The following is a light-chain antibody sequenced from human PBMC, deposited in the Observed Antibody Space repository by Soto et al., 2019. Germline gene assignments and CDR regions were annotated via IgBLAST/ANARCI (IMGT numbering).Light chain of an antibody. Sequence: QLVLTQPPSVSGAPGQRVTISCTGSSSNIGAGYDVHWYQQFPGTAPKLLIYGNFNRPSGVPDRFSGSKSGTSASLAITGLQAEDEADYYCQSYDSSLSAFYVFGTGTKLTVL. CDR3: QSYDSSLSAFYV. J-gene: IGLJ1*01. CDR2: GNF. V-gene: IGLV1-40*01. CDR1: SSNIGAGYD.